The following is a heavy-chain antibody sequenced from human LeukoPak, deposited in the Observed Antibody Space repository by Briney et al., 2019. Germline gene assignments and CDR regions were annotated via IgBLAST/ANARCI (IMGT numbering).Heavy chain of an antibody. Sequence: ASVKVSCKASGYTFTGYYMHWVRQAPGQGLERMGWINPNSGGTNYAQKFQGRVTMTRDTSISTAYMELSRLRSDDTAVYYCARLAAQGYYFDYWGQGTLVTVSS. V-gene: IGHV1-2*02. CDR2: INPNSGGT. CDR1: GYTFTGYY. CDR3: ARLAAQGYYFDY. D-gene: IGHD6-6*01. J-gene: IGHJ4*02.